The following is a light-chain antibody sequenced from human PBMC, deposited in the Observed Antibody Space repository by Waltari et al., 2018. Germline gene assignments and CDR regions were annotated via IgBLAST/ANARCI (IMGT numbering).Light chain of an antibody. CDR3: HQDYDNPDS. Sequence: IQMTQSPSSLSASVGDTVSVTCRASQGVNKELSWYQQKPGKAPTLLIYAATRLQMGVSSRFSGSGSGRDCTLTINSLQPEDVATYYCHQDYDNPDSFGQGTKVEI. CDR2: AAT. J-gene: IGKJ2*03. V-gene: IGKV1-6*01. CDR1: QGVNKE.